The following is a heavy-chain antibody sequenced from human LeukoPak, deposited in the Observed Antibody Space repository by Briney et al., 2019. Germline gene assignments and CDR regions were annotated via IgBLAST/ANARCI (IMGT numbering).Heavy chain of an antibody. D-gene: IGHD3-10*01. Sequence: GGSLRLSCAASGFTFSSYWMSWVRQAPGKGLEWVANIKQDGSEKYYVDSVKGRFTISRDNAKNSLYLQMNSLRAEDTAVYYCARDEGQLLWFGTSYYYYGMDVWGQGTTVTVSS. CDR1: GFTFSSYW. V-gene: IGHV3-7*01. CDR2: IKQDGSEK. J-gene: IGHJ6*02. CDR3: ARDEGQLLWFGTSYYYYGMDV.